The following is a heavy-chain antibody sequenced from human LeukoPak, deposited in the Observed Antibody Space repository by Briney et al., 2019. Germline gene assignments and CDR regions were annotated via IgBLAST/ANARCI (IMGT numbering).Heavy chain of an antibody. V-gene: IGHV1-2*02. D-gene: IGHD2-15*01. CDR3: ARDLVAATIGSGSYWFDP. CDR1: GYTFTGYY. J-gene: IGHJ5*02. Sequence: GASVKVSCKASGYTFTGYYMHWVRQAPGQGLEWMGWTNPNSGGTNYAQKFQGRVTMTRDTSISTAYMELSRLRSDDTAVYYCARDLVAATIGSGSYWFDPWGQGTLATVSS. CDR2: TNPNSGGT.